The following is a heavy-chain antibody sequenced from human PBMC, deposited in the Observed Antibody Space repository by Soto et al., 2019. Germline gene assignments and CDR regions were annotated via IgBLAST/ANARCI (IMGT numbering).Heavy chain of an antibody. CDR2: ISGGGVTT. V-gene: IGHV3-23*01. J-gene: IGHJ4*02. D-gene: IGHD2-2*02. CDR3: AKRQSYHSDY. CDR1: GFTFSNYA. Sequence: PVGSLRLSCAASGFTFSNYAMTWVRQAPGKGLEWVSGISGGGVTTYYADSVKGRFTISRDNSKNTLYMQMNSLRAEDTAVYYCAKRQSYHSDYWGQGTLVTVSS.